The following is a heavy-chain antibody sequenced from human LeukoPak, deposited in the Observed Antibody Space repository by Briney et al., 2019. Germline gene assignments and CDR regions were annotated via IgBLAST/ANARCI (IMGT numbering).Heavy chain of an antibody. CDR2: ISSSSTI. V-gene: IGHV3-48*01. CDR1: GFTFSSYS. J-gene: IGHJ3*02. D-gene: IGHD3-3*01. Sequence: AGSLTLSCAASGFTFSSYSMNWVRQAPGKGLEWVSYISSSSTIYYSDSLKGRFTISRDNAKNSLYLQMNSLSAEDTAVYYCARAPQVQKDFWSGRAFDIWGQGTMVTVSS. CDR3: ARAPQVQKDFWSGRAFDI.